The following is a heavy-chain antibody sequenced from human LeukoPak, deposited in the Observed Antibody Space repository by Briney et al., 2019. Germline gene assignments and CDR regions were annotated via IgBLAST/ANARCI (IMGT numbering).Heavy chain of an antibody. CDR3: ARPRGSSGWLDY. D-gene: IGHD6-19*01. V-gene: IGHV1-2*02. CDR2: INPNSGGT. CDR1: GYTFTDYY. Sequence: ASVKVSCKASGYTFTDYYIHWVRQAPGQGLEWMGWINPNSGGTNYAQKFQGRVTMTRDTSISTAYMELSRLRSDDTAVYYCARPRGSSGWLDYWGQGTPVTVSS. J-gene: IGHJ4*02.